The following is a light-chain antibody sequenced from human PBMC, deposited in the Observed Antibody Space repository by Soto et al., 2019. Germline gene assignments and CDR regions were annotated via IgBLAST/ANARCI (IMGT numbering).Light chain of an antibody. Sequence: EIVLTQSPATLSLSPGERATSSCGASQSVSSSRLAWYQQKPALAPRILIYDASSRATGIPDRFSGSGSGTDFNLTISRLEPEDFAVYYCQQYGNSTITGGQGTRLEIK. V-gene: IGKV3D-20*01. CDR3: QQYGNSTIT. CDR2: DAS. CDR1: QSVSSSR. J-gene: IGKJ5*01.